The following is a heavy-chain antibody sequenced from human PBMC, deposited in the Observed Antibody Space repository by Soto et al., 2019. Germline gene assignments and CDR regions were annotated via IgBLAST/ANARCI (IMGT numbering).Heavy chain of an antibody. D-gene: IGHD5-18*01. CDR1: GFTFSSYA. J-gene: IGHJ6*02. CDR2: ISYDGSNK. V-gene: IGHV3-30-3*01. Sequence: XESLRLSCAASGFTFSSYAMHWVRQAPGKGLEWVAVISYDGSNKYYADSVKGRFTISRDNSKNTLYLQMNSLRAEDTAVYYCARDDGIQLWFGAWGQGTTVTVSS. CDR3: ARDDGIQLWFGA.